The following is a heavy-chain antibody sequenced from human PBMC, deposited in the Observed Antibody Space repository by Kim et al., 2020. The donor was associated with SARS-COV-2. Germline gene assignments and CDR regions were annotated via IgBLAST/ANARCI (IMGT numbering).Heavy chain of an antibody. CDR2: INPNSGGT. D-gene: IGHD2-2*01. V-gene: IGHV1-2*04. J-gene: IGHJ6*02. CDR1: GYTFTGYY. Sequence: ASVKVSCKASGYTFTGYYMHWVRQAPGQGLEWMGWINPNSGGTNYAQKFQGWVTMTRDTSISTAYMELSRLRSDDTAVYYCARGTIHCSSTSCSITPAPLGVDYYYYGMDVWGQGTTVTVSS. CDR3: ARGTIHCSSTSCSITPAPLGVDYYYYGMDV.